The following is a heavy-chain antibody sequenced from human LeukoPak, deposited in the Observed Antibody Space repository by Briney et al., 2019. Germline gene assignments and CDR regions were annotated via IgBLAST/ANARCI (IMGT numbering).Heavy chain of an antibody. Sequence: SGGSLRLSCAASGFTVSSNYMSWVRQAPGKGLEWVSVIYSGGSTYYADSVKGRFTISRDNSKNTLYLQMNGLRAEDTAVYYCARGQPELDYDRDYFDYWGQGTLVTVSS. CDR1: GFTVSSNY. J-gene: IGHJ4*02. CDR3: ARGQPELDYDRDYFDY. CDR2: IYSGGST. D-gene: IGHD4-17*01. V-gene: IGHV3-66*01.